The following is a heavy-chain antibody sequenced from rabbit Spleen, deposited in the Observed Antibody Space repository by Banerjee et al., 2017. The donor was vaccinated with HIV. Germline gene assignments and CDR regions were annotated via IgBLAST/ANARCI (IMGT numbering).Heavy chain of an antibody. J-gene: IGHJ6*01. CDR1: GFSFSNKYV. CDR2: IYAGNSGDT. V-gene: IGHV1S45*01. Sequence: QEQLVESGGGLVKPEGSLKLSCTASGFSFSNKYVMCWVRAAPGKGLEWIACIYAGNSGDTYYASWAKGRFTISKTSSTTVTLQMTSLTVADTATYFCARDTGSSFSSYGMDLWGPGTLVTVS. CDR3: ARDTGSSFSSYGMDL. D-gene: IGHD8-1*01.